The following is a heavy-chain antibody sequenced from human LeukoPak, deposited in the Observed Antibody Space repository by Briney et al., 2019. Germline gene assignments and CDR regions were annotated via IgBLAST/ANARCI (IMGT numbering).Heavy chain of an antibody. CDR1: GYTFTSYD. CDR3: ARKRGSSWSGDWYFDL. J-gene: IGHJ2*01. Sequence: ASVKVSCKASGYTFTSYDINWVRQATGQGLEWMGWMNPNSGNTGYAQKFQGRVTMTRNTSISTAYMELSSLRSEDTAVYYCARKRGSSWSGDWYFDLWGRGTLVTVSS. V-gene: IGHV1-8*01. CDR2: MNPNSGNT. D-gene: IGHD6-13*01.